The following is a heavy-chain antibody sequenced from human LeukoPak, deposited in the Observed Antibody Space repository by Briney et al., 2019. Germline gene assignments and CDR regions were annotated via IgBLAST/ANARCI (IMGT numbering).Heavy chain of an antibody. V-gene: IGHV3-53*01. J-gene: IGHJ4*02. CDR1: GFTFSSYS. Sequence: GGSLRLSCAASGFTFSSYSMNWVRQAPGKGLEWVSVIYSGGSTYYADSVKGRFTISRDNSKNTLYLQMNSLRAEDTAVYYCARDLWFGELSPYWGQGTLVTVSS. CDR3: ARDLWFGELSPY. CDR2: IYSGGST. D-gene: IGHD3-10*01.